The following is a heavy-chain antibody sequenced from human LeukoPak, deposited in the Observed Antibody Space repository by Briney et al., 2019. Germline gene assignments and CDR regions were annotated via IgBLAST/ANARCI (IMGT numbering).Heavy chain of an antibody. CDR3: ARVGLSYYYYYMDV. J-gene: IGHJ6*03. D-gene: IGHD3-16*01. CDR2: ISSNGGST. CDR1: GFTFSSYA. V-gene: IGHV3-64*01. Sequence: GGSLRLSCAASGFTFSSYAMDWVRQAPGKGLEYVSAISSNGGSTYYANSVKGRFTISRDNSKNTLYLQMGSLRAEDMAVYYCARVGLSYYYYYMDVWGKGTTVTVSS.